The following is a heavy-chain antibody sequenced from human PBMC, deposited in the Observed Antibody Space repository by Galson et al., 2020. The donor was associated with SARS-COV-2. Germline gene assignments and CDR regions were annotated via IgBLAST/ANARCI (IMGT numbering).Heavy chain of an antibody. CDR1: GFTFSSYA. J-gene: IGHJ3*02. D-gene: IGHD3-3*01. Sequence: GGSLRLSCAASGFTFSSYAMSWVRQAPGKGLEWVSAISGSGGSTYYADSVKGRFTISRDNSKNTLYLQMNSLRAEDTAVYYCAKELLITIFGVVNGGAFDIWGQGTMVTVSS. V-gene: IGHV3-23*01. CDR2: ISGSGGST. CDR3: AKELLITIFGVVNGGAFDI.